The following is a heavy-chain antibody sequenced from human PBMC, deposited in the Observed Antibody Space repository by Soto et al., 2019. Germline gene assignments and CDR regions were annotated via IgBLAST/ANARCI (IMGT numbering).Heavy chain of an antibody. J-gene: IGHJ6*02. Sequence: GGSLRLSCAASGFTVSSNYMSWVRQAPGEGLEWVSVIYSGGSTYYADSVKGRFTISRDNSKNTLYLQMNSLRAEDTAVYYCARGKRQLGSYYYYYYGMDVWGQGTTVTVSS. D-gene: IGHD6-6*01. V-gene: IGHV3-53*01. CDR3: ARGKRQLGSYYYYYYGMDV. CDR1: GFTVSSNY. CDR2: IYSGGST.